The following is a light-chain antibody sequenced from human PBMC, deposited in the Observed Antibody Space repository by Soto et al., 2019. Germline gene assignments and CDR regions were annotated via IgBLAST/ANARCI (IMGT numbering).Light chain of an antibody. CDR1: TGAVTSGNY. CDR2: TTN. CDR3: LLYYGGAHLV. Sequence: QTVVTQEPSLTVSPGGTVTLTCASNTGAVTSGNYPSWFQQKPGQPPRTLIYTTNSRHSWTPARSSGSLLGGKATLTLSGVQPEDEADYYCLLYYGGAHLVFGGGTKLTVL. V-gene: IGLV7-43*01. J-gene: IGLJ2*01.